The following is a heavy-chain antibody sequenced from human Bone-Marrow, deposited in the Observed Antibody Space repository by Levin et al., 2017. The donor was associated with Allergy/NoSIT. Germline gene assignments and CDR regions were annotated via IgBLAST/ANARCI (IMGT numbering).Heavy chain of an antibody. D-gene: IGHD3/OR15-3a*01. CDR3: ARDQEAGLVNDAFDI. J-gene: IGHJ3*02. Sequence: GGSLRLSCAASGFTFSSYWMHWVRQAPGKGLVWVSRINSDGSSTSYADSVKGRFTISRDNAKNTLYLQMNSLRAEDTAVYYCARDQEAGLVNDAFDIWGQGTLVTVSS. V-gene: IGHV3-74*01. CDR2: INSDGSST. CDR1: GFTFSSYW.